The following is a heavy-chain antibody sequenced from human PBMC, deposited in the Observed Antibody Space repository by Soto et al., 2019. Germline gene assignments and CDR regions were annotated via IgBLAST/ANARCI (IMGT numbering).Heavy chain of an antibody. Sequence: PGGSLRLSCAASGFTFSSSVVHWVRQAPGKGLEWGGHMENKAKNYATAYAASVKGRFTISRDDSKKTNYLQMNRLKTGDTAAYYCARRPAAELAHTTPYFNGLDVWGNGRSVTASS. J-gene: IGHJ6*04. V-gene: IGHV3-73*01. CDR1: GFTFSSSV. D-gene: IGHD1-7*01. CDR3: ARRPAAELAHTTPYFNGLDV. CDR2: MENKAKNYAT.